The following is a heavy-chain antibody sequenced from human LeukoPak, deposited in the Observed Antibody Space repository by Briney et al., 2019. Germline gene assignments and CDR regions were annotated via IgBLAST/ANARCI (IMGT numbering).Heavy chain of an antibody. CDR2: IYYSGST. CDR1: GGSISSYY. J-gene: IGHJ4*02. D-gene: IGHD5-18*01. Sequence: KPSETLSLTCTVSGGSISSYYWSWIRQPPGKGLEWIGYIYYSGSTNYNPSLKSRVTISVDTSKNQFSLKLSSVTAADTAVYYCARHTGDTASLYYFDYWGQGTLVTVSS. V-gene: IGHV4-59*08. CDR3: ARHTGDTASLYYFDY.